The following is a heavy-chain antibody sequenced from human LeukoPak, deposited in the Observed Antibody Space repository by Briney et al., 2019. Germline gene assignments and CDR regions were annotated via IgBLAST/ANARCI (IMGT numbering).Heavy chain of an antibody. CDR2: IYTSGST. CDR1: GGSISSYY. CDR3: ARSRLGIGGYYFDY. Sequence: SETLSLTCTVSGGSISSYYWSWIRQPPGKGLEWIGYIYTSGSTNYNPSLKSRVTISVDTSKNQFSLKLSSVTAADTAVYYCARSRLGIGGYYFDYWGQGTLVTVSS. V-gene: IGHV4-4*09. D-gene: IGHD7-27*01. J-gene: IGHJ4*02.